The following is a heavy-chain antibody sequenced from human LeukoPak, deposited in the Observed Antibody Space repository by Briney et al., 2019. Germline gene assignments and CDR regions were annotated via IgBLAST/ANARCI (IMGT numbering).Heavy chain of an antibody. CDR3: ASQYYDFWSGSPFYYMDV. D-gene: IGHD3-3*01. CDR1: GGSISSYY. Sequence: NSSETLSLTCTVSGGSISSYYWSWIRQPPGEGLEWIGYIYYSGSTNYNPSLKSRVTISVDTSKNQFSLKLSSVTAADTAVYYCASQYYDFWSGSPFYYMDVWGKGTTVTVSS. J-gene: IGHJ6*03. V-gene: IGHV4-59*01. CDR2: IYYSGST.